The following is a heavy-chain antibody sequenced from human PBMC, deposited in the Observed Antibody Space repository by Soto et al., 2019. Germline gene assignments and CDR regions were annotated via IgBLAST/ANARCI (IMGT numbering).Heavy chain of an antibody. V-gene: IGHV3-11*01. CDR3: ARAGWHYPHHDGITMVRGVIIPFDY. J-gene: IGHJ4*02. D-gene: IGHD3-10*01. CDR1: GFTFSDYY. Sequence: GGSLRLSCAASGFTFSDYYMSWIRQAPGKGLEWVSYISSSGSTIYYADSVKGRFTISRDNAKNSLYLQMNSLRAEDTAVYYCARAGWHYPHHDGITMVRGVIIPFDYWGQGTLVTVSS. CDR2: ISSSGSTI.